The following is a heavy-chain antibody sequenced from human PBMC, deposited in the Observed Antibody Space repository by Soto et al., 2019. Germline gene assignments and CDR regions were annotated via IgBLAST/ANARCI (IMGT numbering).Heavy chain of an antibody. Sequence: QVQLHQWGAGLLKPSETLSLACSIYSGSFSGYYCSWIRQPPGKGLEWIGEISQSGNTNYSPSLKSRVSISIDTSKKQFSLTLASVSAADTAVYYCARAPKVSGSSQTRPDFWGQGTLVTVSS. V-gene: IGHV4-34*01. CDR2: ISQSGNT. D-gene: IGHD6-6*01. CDR3: ARAPKVSGSSQTRPDF. CDR1: SGSFSGYY. J-gene: IGHJ4*02.